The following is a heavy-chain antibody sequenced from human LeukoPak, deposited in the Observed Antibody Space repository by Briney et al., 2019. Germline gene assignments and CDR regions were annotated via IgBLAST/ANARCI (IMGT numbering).Heavy chain of an antibody. CDR2: IYHSGST. J-gene: IGHJ5*02. V-gene: IGHV4-4*02. CDR1: GVSISSNNW. D-gene: IGHD3-10*01. CDR3: ATSRFSGGLGRFDP. Sequence: PSETLSLTCAVSGVSISSNNWWNWVRQPPGKGLEWIGEIYHSGSTIYNPSLESRVTISVDTSKNQVSLKLTSVTAADTALYYCATSRFSGGLGRFDPWGQGTLVTVSS.